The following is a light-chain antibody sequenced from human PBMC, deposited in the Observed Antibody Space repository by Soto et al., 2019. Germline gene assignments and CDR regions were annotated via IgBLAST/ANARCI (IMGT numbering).Light chain of an antibody. CDR3: QQYGNSPIT. Sequence: EIVLTQSPATLSLSPGERATLSCGASQSVSSYLAWYQQKPGLAPRLVIYDASSRATGIPDRFSGSGSGTDFTLTIRRLEPEDFAVYYCQQYGNSPITFGQGTRLEIK. V-gene: IGKV3D-20*01. J-gene: IGKJ5*01. CDR1: QSVSSY. CDR2: DAS.